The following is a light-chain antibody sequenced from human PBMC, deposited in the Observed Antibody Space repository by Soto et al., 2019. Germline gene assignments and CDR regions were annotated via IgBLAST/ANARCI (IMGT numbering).Light chain of an antibody. V-gene: IGLV2-14*01. CDR2: EVS. Sequence: QSVLTQPASVSVFPGQSITISCTGTSSDVGGYNYVSWYQQHPGKAPKLMIYEVSNRPSGVSDGFSGSKSGNTASLTISGLQAEDEADYYCGSYTSSRIYVFGAGTKVTVL. CDR3: GSYTSSRIYV. CDR1: SSDVGGYNY. J-gene: IGLJ1*01.